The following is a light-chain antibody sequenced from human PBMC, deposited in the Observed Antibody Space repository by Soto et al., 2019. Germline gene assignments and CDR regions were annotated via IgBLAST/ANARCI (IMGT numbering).Light chain of an antibody. J-gene: IGKJ4*01. Sequence: DIQMTQSPSSLSASLGDRVTITCRASQGIGVYLAWFQQKPENAPKLLIYAASTLQSGVPSRFSGSGSGTDFTLTISSLQPEDVAIYYCQKYNSAPLTFGGGTKVEIK. CDR1: QGIGVY. CDR2: AAS. CDR3: QKYNSAPLT. V-gene: IGKV1-27*01.